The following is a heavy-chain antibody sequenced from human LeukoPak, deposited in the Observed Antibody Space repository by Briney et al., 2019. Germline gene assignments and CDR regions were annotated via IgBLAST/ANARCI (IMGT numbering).Heavy chain of an antibody. CDR1: GCSVSNYY. V-gene: IGHV4-59*08. Sequence: PSETLSLTCSVSGCSVSNYYLSWIRQAPGKGLEWVWYVYCSWSTNYNPSLQSRVTMLEDKSQTQFSLRLYSVTVADTAVYYCASHFAYRSSSYFDYWGQGSLVTVSS. D-gene: IGHD6-6*01. CDR3: ASHFAYRSSSYFDY. J-gene: IGHJ4*02. CDR2: VYCSWST.